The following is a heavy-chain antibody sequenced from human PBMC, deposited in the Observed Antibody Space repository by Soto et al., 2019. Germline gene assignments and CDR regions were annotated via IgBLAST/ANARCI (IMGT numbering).Heavy chain of an antibody. CDR2: IYPGDSDT. CDR1: GYSFTSYL. V-gene: IGHV5-51*01. Sequence: PGESLKISCKGSGYSFTSYLIGWVRQMPGKGLEWMGIIYPGDSDTRYSPSFQGQVTISADKSISTAYLQWSSLKASDTAMYYCARHYPSSIAARPSHTWYYGMDVWGQGTTVTVSS. D-gene: IGHD6-6*01. J-gene: IGHJ6*02. CDR3: ARHYPSSIAARPSHTWYYGMDV.